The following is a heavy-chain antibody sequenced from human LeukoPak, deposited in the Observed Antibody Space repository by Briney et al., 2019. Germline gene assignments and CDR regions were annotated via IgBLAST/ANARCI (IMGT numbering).Heavy chain of an antibody. CDR3: ARLGYSSSWALDY. CDR1: GFTFSDYY. J-gene: IGHJ4*02. CDR2: ISSSGSTI. D-gene: IGHD6-13*01. Sequence: GGSLRLSCAASGFTFSDYYMSWIRQAPGRGLEWVSYISSSGSTIYYADSVKGRFTISRDNAKNSLYLQMNSLRAEDTAVYYCARLGYSSSWALDYWGQGTLVTVSS. V-gene: IGHV3-11*01.